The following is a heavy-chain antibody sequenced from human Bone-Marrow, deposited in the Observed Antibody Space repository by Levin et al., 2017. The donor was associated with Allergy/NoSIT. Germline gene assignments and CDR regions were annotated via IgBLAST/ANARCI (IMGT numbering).Heavy chain of an antibody. V-gene: IGHV3-23*01. D-gene: IGHD3-3*01. CDR1: GFTFSSYA. Sequence: GESLKISCAASGFTFSSYAMSWVRQAPGKGLEWVSAISGSGGSTYYADSVKGRFTISRDTSKNTLYLQMNSLRAEDTAVYYCAKNSQYSDFWSGYLGALDYWGQGTLVTVSS. CDR3: AKNSQYSDFWSGYLGALDY. CDR2: ISGSGGST. J-gene: IGHJ4*02.